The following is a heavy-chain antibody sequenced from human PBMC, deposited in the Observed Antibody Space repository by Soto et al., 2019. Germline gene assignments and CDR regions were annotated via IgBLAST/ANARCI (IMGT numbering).Heavy chain of an antibody. CDR3: ARDQQFRNWFDS. D-gene: IGHD6-13*01. CDR2: INAGNGNT. V-gene: IGHV1-3*01. CDR1: VYTFSRYA. J-gene: IGHJ5*01. Sequence: GASVKVSCKASVYTFSRYAIHWVRQAPGQRLEWMGWINAGNGNTKYSQKFEGRVTLTTDTSANTVYMELSSLRFEDTALYYCARDQQFRNWFDSWGQGTLVTAPQ.